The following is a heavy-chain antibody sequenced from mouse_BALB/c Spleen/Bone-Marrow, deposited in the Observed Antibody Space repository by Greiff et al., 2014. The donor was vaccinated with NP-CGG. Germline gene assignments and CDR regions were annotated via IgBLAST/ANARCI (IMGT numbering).Heavy chain of an antibody. J-gene: IGHJ4*01. CDR3: TRDGYDVGGAMDY. Sequence: VQLKESGGGLVQPGGSLKLSCAASGFTFSSYTMSWVRQTPEKRLEWVTYISNGGVSTYYADAVKGRFTVSRDNAKNTLYLQMSSLKSEDTAMYYCTRDGYDVGGAMDYWGQGTSVTVSS. D-gene: IGHD2-2*01. CDR1: GFTFSSYT. V-gene: IGHV5-12-2*01. CDR2: ISNGGVST.